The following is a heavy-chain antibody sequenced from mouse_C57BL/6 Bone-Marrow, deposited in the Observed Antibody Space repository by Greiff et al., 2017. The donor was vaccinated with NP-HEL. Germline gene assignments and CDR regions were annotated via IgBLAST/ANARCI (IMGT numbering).Heavy chain of an antibody. CDR1: GFSLTSYG. V-gene: IGHV2-5*01. CDR2: IWRGGST. Sequence: VQLQQSGPGLVQPSQSLSITCTVSGFSLTSYGVHWVRQSPGKGLEWLGVIWRGGSTDYKAAFMSRLSITKDNSKSQVFFKMNSLQADDTAIYYCASTVVARLTDAMDYWGQGTSVTVSS. CDR3: ASTVVARLTDAMDY. D-gene: IGHD1-1*01. J-gene: IGHJ4*01.